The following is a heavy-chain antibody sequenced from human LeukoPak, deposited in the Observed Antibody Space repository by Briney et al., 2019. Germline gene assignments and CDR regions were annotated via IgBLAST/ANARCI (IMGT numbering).Heavy chain of an antibody. V-gene: IGHV4-59*01. CDR3: ARDQGDFWSGYTLGAFDI. D-gene: IGHD3-3*01. CDR1: GGSISIYY. Sequence: SETPSLTCTVSGGSISIYYWRWIRQPPGKGLEWIGYIYYIGSTNYNPSLKSRVTISVDTSKNQFSLKLSSVTAADTAVYYCARDQGDFWSGYTLGAFDIWGQGTMVTVSS. CDR2: IYYIGST. J-gene: IGHJ3*02.